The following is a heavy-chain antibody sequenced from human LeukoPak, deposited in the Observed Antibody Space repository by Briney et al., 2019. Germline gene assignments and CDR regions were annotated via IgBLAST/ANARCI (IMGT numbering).Heavy chain of an antibody. CDR2: MNPNSGNT. CDR3: ERGRFVRYFDWLNDAFDI. D-gene: IGHD3-9*01. J-gene: IGHJ3*02. V-gene: IGHV1-8*03. CDR1: GYTFTSYD. Sequence: ASVKVSCKASGYTFTSYDINWVRQATGQGLEWMGWMNPNSGNTVYAQKFQGIFTITRNTSISTAYMELSSLRSEDTGVYYCERGRFVRYFDWLNDAFDIWGKGTMVTVSS.